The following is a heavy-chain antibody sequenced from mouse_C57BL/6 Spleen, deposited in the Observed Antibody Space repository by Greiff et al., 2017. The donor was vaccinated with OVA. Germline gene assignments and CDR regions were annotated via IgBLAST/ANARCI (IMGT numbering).Heavy chain of an antibody. J-gene: IGHJ4*01. V-gene: IGHV1-81*01. CDR3: ARSDDGSSYNAMDY. CDR2: IYPRSGNT. Sequence: QVQLQQSGAELARPGASVKLSCKASGYTFTSYGISWVKQRTGQGLEWIGEIYPRSGNTYYNEKFKGKATLTADKSSSTAYMELRSLTSEDSAVYYCARSDDGSSYNAMDYWGQGTSVTVSS. CDR1: GYTFTSYG. D-gene: IGHD1-1*01.